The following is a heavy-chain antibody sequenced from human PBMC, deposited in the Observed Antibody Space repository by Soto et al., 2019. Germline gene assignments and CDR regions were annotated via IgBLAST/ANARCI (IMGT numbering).Heavy chain of an antibody. D-gene: IGHD2-21*01. Sequence: QVQLIQSGAEVKRPGASLKVSCRASGYAFNTYGVSWVRQAPGQGLEWVGWISTSNGPTNFAPNFQGRVTLTTDTSTSTAYLELRSLTSAATPVYSCVRDLPCAAPFFALWGQGTFVTVSS. CDR3: VRDLPCAAPFFAL. CDR1: GYAFNTYG. J-gene: IGHJ4*02. V-gene: IGHV1-18*01. CDR2: ISTSNGPT.